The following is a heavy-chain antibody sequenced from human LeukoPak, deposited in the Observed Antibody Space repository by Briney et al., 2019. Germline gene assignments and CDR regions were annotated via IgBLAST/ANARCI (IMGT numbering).Heavy chain of an antibody. V-gene: IGHV5-51*01. CDR1: GYGFTSYW. CDR3: ARTLYDYVWGSYRDFDY. J-gene: IGHJ4*02. Sequence: GGSLKISCKGSGYGFTSYWIAWGRQFPGKGLGWMGIIYPGDSDTRYSPSFQGQVTISADKSISTAYLQWSSLKASDTAMYYCARTLYDYVWGSYRDFDYWGQGTLVTVSS. CDR2: IYPGDSDT. D-gene: IGHD3-16*02.